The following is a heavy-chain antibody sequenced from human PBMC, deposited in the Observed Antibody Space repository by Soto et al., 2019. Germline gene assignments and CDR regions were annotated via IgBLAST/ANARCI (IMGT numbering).Heavy chain of an antibody. CDR3: ARVSGWYYFDY. D-gene: IGHD6-19*01. CDR2: SRNKANSYTT. Sequence: EVQLVESGGGLVQPGGSLRLSCAASGFSVSDHHMDWVRQAPGKGLEWVGRSRNKANSYTTEYAASAKGRSTISREDSGNSMYLQMNSLKREDTAVYYCARVSGWYYFDYWGQGTLVTVSS. V-gene: IGHV3-72*01. J-gene: IGHJ4*02. CDR1: GFSVSDHH.